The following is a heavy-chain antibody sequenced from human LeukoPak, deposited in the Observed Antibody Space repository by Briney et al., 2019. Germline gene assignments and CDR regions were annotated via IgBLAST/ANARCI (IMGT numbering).Heavy chain of an antibody. V-gene: IGHV3-11*04. CDR2: ISSGSGTI. Sequence: GGSLRLSCAASGFTFTDFYMSWIRQAPGKGLEWLSDISSGSGTIYYADSVKGRFTIARDDAKNSLYLQMSSLRDEDTAVYYCAREAIKDYWGQGTLVTVSS. CDR1: GFTFTDFY. CDR3: AREAIKDY. J-gene: IGHJ4*02.